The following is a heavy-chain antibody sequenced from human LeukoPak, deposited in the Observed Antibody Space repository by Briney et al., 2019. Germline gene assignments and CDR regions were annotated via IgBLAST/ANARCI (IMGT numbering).Heavy chain of an antibody. Sequence: GGSLRLSCAASGFTFRNYGMHWVRQAPGKGLEWVAVISYDGSNKYYADSVKGRFTISRDNSKSTLFLQMNSLRVEDTAVYYCVKATRGNLWNGLPWDHSDKWGQGTLVTVSS. J-gene: IGHJ4*02. CDR3: VKATRGNLWNGLPWDHSDK. V-gene: IGHV3-30*18. CDR1: GFTFRNYG. D-gene: IGHD3-3*01. CDR2: ISYDGSNK.